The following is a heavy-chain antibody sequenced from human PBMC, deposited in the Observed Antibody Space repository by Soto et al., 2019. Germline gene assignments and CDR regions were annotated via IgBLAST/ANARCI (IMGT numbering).Heavy chain of an antibody. J-gene: IGHJ4*02. CDR2: IFSNDEK. CDR3: ERIRQLVQAFDY. CDR1: GFSLSNARMG. V-gene: IGHV2-26*01. Sequence: QVTLKESGPVLVKPTETLTLTCTVSGFSLSNARMGVSWIRQPPGKALEWLAHIFSNDEKSYSPSLKSTLTIXKXXSKSQVVLTMTNMDPVDTATYYCERIRQLVQAFDYWGQGTLVTVSS. D-gene: IGHD6-6*01.